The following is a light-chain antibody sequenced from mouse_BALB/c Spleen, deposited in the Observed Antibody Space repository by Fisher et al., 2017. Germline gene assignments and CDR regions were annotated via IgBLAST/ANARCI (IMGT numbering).Light chain of an antibody. CDR2: YAS. Sequence: DIVLTQTTATLSVTPGDRVSLSCRASQSISDYLHWYQQKSHESPRLLNKYASQSISGIPSRFSGSGSGSDFTLSINSVEPEDVGVYYCQNGHSFPYTFGGGTKLEIK. V-gene: IGKV5-39*01. CDR3: QNGHSFPYT. CDR1: QSISDY. J-gene: IGKJ2*01.